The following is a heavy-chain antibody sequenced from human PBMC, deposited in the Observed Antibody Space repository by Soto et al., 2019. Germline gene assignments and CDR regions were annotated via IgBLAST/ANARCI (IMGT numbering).Heavy chain of an antibody. Sequence: GGSMRLSCAASGFTFSSYGMQWVRQAPGKGLEWVAVISYDGSNKYYADSVKGRFTISRDNSKNTLYLQMNSLRAEDTAVYYCAKVLDSYSSXWYYSLQTYYYYYGMDVWGQGTTVTVSS. CDR3: AKVLDSYSSXWYYSLQTYYYYYGMDV. CDR1: GFTFSSYG. J-gene: IGHJ6*02. CDR2: ISYDGSNK. D-gene: IGHD6-13*01. V-gene: IGHV3-30*18.